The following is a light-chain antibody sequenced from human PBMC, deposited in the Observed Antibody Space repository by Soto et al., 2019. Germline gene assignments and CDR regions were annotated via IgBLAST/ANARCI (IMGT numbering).Light chain of an antibody. CDR1: QTINTF. V-gene: IGKV1-39*01. J-gene: IGKJ1*01. CDR2: GTS. CDR3: QESYSASWT. Sequence: DIQMTQSPSSLSAFVGDRVTITCRASQTINTFLNWYQQRPGKAPNLLIYGTSNLQSGVPSRFSGSGSGTDFTLTISSLQPEDFATYYCQESYSASWTFGHGTKVEIK.